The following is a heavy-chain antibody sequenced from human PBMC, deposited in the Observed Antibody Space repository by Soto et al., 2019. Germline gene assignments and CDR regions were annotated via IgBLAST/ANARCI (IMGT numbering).Heavy chain of an antibody. CDR1: GYIFTNHY. D-gene: IGHD3-22*01. Sequence: ASVKVSCKASGYIFTNHYIHWVRQAPGQGLEWMGIINPSGGSTNYLQKFQGRITMTRDTSTSTVYMELSSLRSEDTSVYFCARADYYDSSGFYYDCWGQGSLVTVAS. CDR3: ARADYYDSSGFYYDC. J-gene: IGHJ4*02. V-gene: IGHV1-46*01. CDR2: INPSGGST.